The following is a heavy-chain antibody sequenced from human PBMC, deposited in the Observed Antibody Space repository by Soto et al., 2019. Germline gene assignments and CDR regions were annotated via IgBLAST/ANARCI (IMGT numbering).Heavy chain of an antibody. J-gene: IGHJ6*02. D-gene: IGHD3-3*01. CDR1: GYTFTSYG. CDR3: ARDRRYDVWSGYPTLSHYGMDV. Sequence: QVQLVQSGAEVKKPGASVKVSCKASGYTFTSYGISWVRQAPGQGPEWMGWISGYNGNTDYPEKLQGRVTMSTDTATGTAYMELMSLRSDDTAVYYCARDRRYDVWSGYPTLSHYGMDVWGQGPTVTVSS. V-gene: IGHV1-18*01. CDR2: ISGYNGNT.